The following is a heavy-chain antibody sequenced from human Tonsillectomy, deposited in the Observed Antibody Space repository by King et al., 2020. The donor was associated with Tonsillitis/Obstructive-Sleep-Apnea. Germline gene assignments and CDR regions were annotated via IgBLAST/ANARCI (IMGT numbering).Heavy chain of an antibody. CDR3: ARLANYCSSTSCYTLGAFDL. J-gene: IGHJ3*01. Sequence: VQLVESGAEVKKPGESLNISCKGSGYSFTSYWIGWVRQMPGKGLEWMGIINPGDSDTRYSPSVQGQVTISADKSISTAYLQGSSLKASDTAMYYCARLANYCSSTSCYTLGAFDLGGQGPMVSVSS. CDR2: INPGDSDT. V-gene: IGHV5-51*01. CDR1: GYSFTSYW. D-gene: IGHD2-2*02.